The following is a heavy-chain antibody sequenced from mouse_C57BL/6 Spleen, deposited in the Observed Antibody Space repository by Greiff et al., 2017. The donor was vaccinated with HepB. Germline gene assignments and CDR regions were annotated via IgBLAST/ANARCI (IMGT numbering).Heavy chain of an antibody. CDR3: SRRREFYDGTLSWYFDV. J-gene: IGHJ1*03. Sequence: VQLQQSGTELVKPGASVKLSCKASGYTFTSYWMHWVKQRPGQGLEWIGNINPSNGGTNYNEKFKSKATLTVDKSSSTAYMQLSSLTSEDSAVYDCSRRREFYDGTLSWYFDVWGTGTTVTVSS. CDR2: INPSNGGT. CDR1: GYTFTSYW. D-gene: IGHD2-3*01. V-gene: IGHV1-53*01.